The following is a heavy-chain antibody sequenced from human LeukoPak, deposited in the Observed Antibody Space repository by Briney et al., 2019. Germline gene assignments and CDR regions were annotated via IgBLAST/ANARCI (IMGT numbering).Heavy chain of an antibody. CDR2: IRFTGSYI. J-gene: IGHJ4*02. V-gene: IGHV3-21*01. CDR3: ASSGSYRFDY. D-gene: IGHD1-26*01. Sequence: XSHXSMNWVRQAXGKGLEWVSSIRFTGSYIYYADSVKGRFTISRDDAKNLLSLQMISLRAEDTAVYYCASSGSYRFDYWGQGTLVTVSS. CDR1: XSHXS.